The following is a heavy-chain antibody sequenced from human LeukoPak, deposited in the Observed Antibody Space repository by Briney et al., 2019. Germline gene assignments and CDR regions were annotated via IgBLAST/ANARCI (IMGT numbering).Heavy chain of an antibody. CDR1: GYSISSGYY. D-gene: IGHD6-19*01. CDR2: IYHSGST. Sequence: SETLSLTCTVSGYSISSGYYWGWIRQPPGKGLEWIGSIYHSGSTYYNPSLKSRVTISVDTSKNQFSLKLSSVTAADTAVYYCARDTGSGWYLSAFDIWGQGTMVTVSS. V-gene: IGHV4-38-2*02. CDR3: ARDTGSGWYLSAFDI. J-gene: IGHJ3*02.